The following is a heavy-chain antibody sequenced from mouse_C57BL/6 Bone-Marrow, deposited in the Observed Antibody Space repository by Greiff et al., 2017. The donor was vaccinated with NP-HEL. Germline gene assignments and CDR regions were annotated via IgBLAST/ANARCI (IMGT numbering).Heavy chain of an antibody. J-gene: IGHJ2*01. CDR2: INPNNGGT. D-gene: IGHD2-2*01. Sequence: VQLQQSGPELVKPGASVKISCKASGYTFTDYYMNWVKQSHGKSLEWIGDINPNNGGTSYNQKFKGKATLTVDKSSSTAYMELRSLTSEDSAVYYCARGLWSRRDDWGQGTTLTVSS. CDR1: GYTFTDYY. CDR3: ARGLWSRRDD. V-gene: IGHV1-26*01.